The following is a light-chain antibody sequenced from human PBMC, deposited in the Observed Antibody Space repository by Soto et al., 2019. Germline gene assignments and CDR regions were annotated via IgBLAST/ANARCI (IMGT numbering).Light chain of an antibody. CDR2: DVS. V-gene: IGLV2-11*01. Sequence: QSVLTQPRSVSGSPGQSVTISCTGTSNDVGGYDYVSWYQQHPGKAPKLIIYDVSKRPSGVPDRFSGSKSGNTASMTISGLQAEVKADYYCCSYAGTYSYVFGTGTKVTVL. CDR1: SNDVGGYDY. J-gene: IGLJ1*01. CDR3: CSYAGTYSYV.